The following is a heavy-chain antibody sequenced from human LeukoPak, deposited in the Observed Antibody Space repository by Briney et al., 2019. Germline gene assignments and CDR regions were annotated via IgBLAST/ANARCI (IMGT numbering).Heavy chain of an antibody. V-gene: IGHV3-53*01. Sequence: QPGGSLRLSCAASGFTVSSNYMSCVRPAPGKGLEWVSVIYSGGSTYYADSVKGRFTISRDNSKNTLYLQMNSLRAEDTAVYYCARYSSGNFDYWGQGTLVTVSS. CDR3: ARYSSGNFDY. CDR2: IYSGGST. CDR1: GFTVSSNY. J-gene: IGHJ4*02. D-gene: IGHD3-22*01.